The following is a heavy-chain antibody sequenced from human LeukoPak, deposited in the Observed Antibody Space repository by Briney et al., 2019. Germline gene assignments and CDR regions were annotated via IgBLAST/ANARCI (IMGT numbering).Heavy chain of an antibody. CDR3: ARHGVVGATGLIFDY. V-gene: IGHV4-59*08. Sequence: KPSETLSLTCTVSGGSISSYYWSWIRQPPGKGLEWIGYIYYSGSTNYNPSLKSRVTILVDTSKNQFSLKLSSVTAADTAVYYCARHGVVGATGLIFDYWGQGTLVTVSS. CDR1: GGSISSYY. CDR2: IYYSGST. D-gene: IGHD1-26*01. J-gene: IGHJ4*02.